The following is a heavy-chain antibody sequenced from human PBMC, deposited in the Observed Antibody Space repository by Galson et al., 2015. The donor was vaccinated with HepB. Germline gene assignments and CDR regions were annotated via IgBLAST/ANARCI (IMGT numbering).Heavy chain of an antibody. CDR3: VRGNYNFDY. D-gene: IGHD1-7*01. CDR2: TYYRSKWYN. J-gene: IGHJ4*02. CDR1: GDSVSSDGAA. V-gene: IGHV6-1*01. Sequence: ISGDSVSSDGAAWNWIRQSPSRGLEWLGRTYYRSKWYNEYAASVKSRITINPDTSKNQFSLQLNSVTPEDTAVYFCVRGNYNFDYWGQGTLVTVSS.